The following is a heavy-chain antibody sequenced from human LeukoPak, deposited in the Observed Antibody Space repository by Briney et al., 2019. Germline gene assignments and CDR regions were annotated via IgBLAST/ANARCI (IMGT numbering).Heavy chain of an antibody. V-gene: IGHV3-23*01. CDR2: ISGSGGST. Sequence: GGSLRLSCAASGFTFSSYAMSWVRQAPGKGLEWVSAISGSGGSTYYADSVKGRFTIPRDNSKNTLYLQMNSLRAEDTAVYYCARDRSGYSGYDYRYYYYGMDVWGQGTTVTVSS. J-gene: IGHJ6*02. CDR1: GFTFSSYA. CDR3: ARDRSGYSGYDYRYYYYGMDV. D-gene: IGHD5-12*01.